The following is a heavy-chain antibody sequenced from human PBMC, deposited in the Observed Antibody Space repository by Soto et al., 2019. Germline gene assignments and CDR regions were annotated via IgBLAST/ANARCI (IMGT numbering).Heavy chain of an antibody. J-gene: IGHJ4*02. CDR1: GFTVSSNY. CDR3: AREYYYDSSGYSDY. V-gene: IGHV3-53*02. D-gene: IGHD3-22*01. CDR2: IYSGGST. Sequence: EVQLVETGGGLIQPGGSLRLSCAASGFTVSSNYMSWVRQAPGKGLEWVSVIYSGGSTYYADSVKGRFTISRDNSKNKLYLQMNSLRAEDTAVYYCAREYYYDSSGYSDYWGQGTLVTVSS.